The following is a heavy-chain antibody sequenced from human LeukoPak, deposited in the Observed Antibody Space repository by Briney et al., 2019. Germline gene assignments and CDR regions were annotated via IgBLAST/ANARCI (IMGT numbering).Heavy chain of an antibody. CDR3: ARHALSDLAEDIVVVPAAFSDY. V-gene: IGHV5-51*01. J-gene: IGHJ4*02. CDR1: GYSFTTYW. CDR2: IYPDDSDT. D-gene: IGHD2-2*01. Sequence: GESLKISCKGSGYSFTTYWIGWVRQMPGKGLEWMGIIYPDDSDTRYSPSFQGQVTISADKSISTAYLQWSSLKASDTAMYYCARHALSDLAEDIVVVPAAFSDYWGQGTLVTVSS.